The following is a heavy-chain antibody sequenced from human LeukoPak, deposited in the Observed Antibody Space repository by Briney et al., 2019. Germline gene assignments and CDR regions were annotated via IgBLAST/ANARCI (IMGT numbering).Heavy chain of an antibody. V-gene: IGHV3-48*04. D-gene: IGHD3-10*02. CDR2: ISSSGSTI. J-gene: IGHJ6*04. CDR3: AELGITMIGGV. Sequence: GGSLRLSCAASGFSFSRYTMNWVRQAPGKGLEWVSYISSSGSTIYYADSVKGRFTISRDNAKNSLYLQMNSLRAEDTAVYYCAELGITMIGGVWGKGTTVTISS. CDR1: GFSFSRYT.